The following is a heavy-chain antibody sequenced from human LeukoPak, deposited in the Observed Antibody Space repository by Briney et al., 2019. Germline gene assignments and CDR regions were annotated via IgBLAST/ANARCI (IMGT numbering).Heavy chain of an antibody. J-gene: IGHJ4*02. CDR3: ASQAARGFDY. Sequence: PSETLSLTCAVYGGSFSGYSWTWFRNPPGKGLEWIGEINHSGSTNYNPSLKSRVTISVDTSKNQFSLKLSSVTAADTAVYYCASQAARGFDYWGQGTLVTVSS. V-gene: IGHV4-34*01. CDR2: INHSGST. D-gene: IGHD6-6*01. CDR1: GGSFSGYS.